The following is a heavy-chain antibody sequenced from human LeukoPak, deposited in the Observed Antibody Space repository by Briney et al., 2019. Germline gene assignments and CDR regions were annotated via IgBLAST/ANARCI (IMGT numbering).Heavy chain of an antibody. J-gene: IGHJ4*02. V-gene: IGHV4-59*01. D-gene: IGHD1-26*01. CDR1: GGSISSYY. CDR2: IYYSGST. Sequence: SETLSLTCTVSGGSISSYYWSWIRQPPGKGLEWIGYIYYSGSTNYNPSLKSRVTISVDTSKNQFSLKLSSVTAADTAVYYCARDPSGSYGGDDYWGQGTLVTVSS. CDR3: ARDPSGSYGGDDY.